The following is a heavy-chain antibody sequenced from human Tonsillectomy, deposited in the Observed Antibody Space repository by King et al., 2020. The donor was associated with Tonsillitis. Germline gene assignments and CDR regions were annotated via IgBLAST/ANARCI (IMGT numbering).Heavy chain of an antibody. D-gene: IGHD1-26*01. Sequence: LQLQESGPGVVKPSETLSLTCTVSGGSISSSDHYWAWIRQPPGKGLEWIGYTYFSGTIFYKPSLKSRITISGGTSENRFSLKLSPVAAADTAVYFWARYVSGTFDYWGQGALVTVSS. J-gene: IGHJ4*02. V-gene: IGHV4-39*01. CDR1: GGSISSSDHY. CDR2: TYFSGTI. CDR3: ARYVSGTFDY.